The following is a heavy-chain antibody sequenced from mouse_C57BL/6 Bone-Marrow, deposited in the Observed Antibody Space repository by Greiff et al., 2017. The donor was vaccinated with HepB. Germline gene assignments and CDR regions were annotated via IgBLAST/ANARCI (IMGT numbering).Heavy chain of an antibody. J-gene: IGHJ4*01. CDR2: INPNNGGT. Sequence: EVQLQQSGPELVKPGASVKISCKASGYTFTDYYMNWVKQSHGKSLEWIGDINPNNGGTSYNQKFKGKATLTVDKSSSTAYMELRSLTSEDSAVYYCAGRTCDYDSMDYWGQGTSGTVSS. CDR1: GYTFTDYY. V-gene: IGHV1-26*01. D-gene: IGHD2-4*01. CDR3: AGRTCDYDSMDY.